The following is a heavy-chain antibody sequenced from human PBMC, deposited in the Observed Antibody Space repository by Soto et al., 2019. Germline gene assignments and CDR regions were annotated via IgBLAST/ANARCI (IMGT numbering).Heavy chain of an antibody. CDR1: GGSINSGGYY. Sequence: SESLSLTCTVSGGSINSGGYYWSWIRQHPGKGLEWIGYIYYSGSTYYNPSLKSRVTISVDTSKNQFSLKLSSVTAADTAVYYCARAGLEWSYNWFDPWGQGTLVTVSS. CDR2: IYYSGST. CDR3: ARAGLEWSYNWFDP. J-gene: IGHJ5*02. D-gene: IGHD3-3*01. V-gene: IGHV4-30-4*08.